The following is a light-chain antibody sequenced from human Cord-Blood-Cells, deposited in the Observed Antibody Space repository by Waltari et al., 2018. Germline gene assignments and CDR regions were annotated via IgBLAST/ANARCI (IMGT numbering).Light chain of an antibody. CDR1: QGISSY. J-gene: IGKJ1*01. CDR2: AAS. V-gene: IGKV1-9*01. CDR3: QQLNSYPWT. Sequence: IQVTQSPSFLSASVGDRVTITCRASQGISSYLAWYQQKPGKAPKLLIYAASTLQSGVPSRFSGSGSGTEFTLTISSLQPEDFATYYCQQLNSYPWTFGQGTKVENK.